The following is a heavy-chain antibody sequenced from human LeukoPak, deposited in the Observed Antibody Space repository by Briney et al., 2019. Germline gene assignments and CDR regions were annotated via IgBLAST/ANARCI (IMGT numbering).Heavy chain of an antibody. D-gene: IGHD3-10*01. V-gene: IGHV4-59*01. J-gene: IGHJ4*02. CDR3: ARERTDYGSGSYYTDY. Sequence: SETLSLTCTVSGGSISSYYWSWIRQPPGKGLEWIGYFYYSGSTNYNPSLKSRVTISVDTSKNQFSLKLSSVTAADTAVYYCARERTDYGSGSYYTDYWGQGTLVTVSS. CDR2: FYYSGST. CDR1: GGSISSYY.